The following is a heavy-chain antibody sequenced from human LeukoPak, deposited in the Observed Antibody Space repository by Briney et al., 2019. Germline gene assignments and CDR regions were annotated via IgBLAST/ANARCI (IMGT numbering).Heavy chain of an antibody. CDR1: GGSISSYY. D-gene: IGHD3-22*01. CDR3: ARVTGYMIEDYFDY. J-gene: IGHJ4*02. V-gene: IGHV4-59*01. CDR2: IYYSGST. Sequence: SEALSLTCTVSGGSISSYYWSWIRQPPGKGLEWIGYIYYSGSTDYNPSLKSRVTISVETSKNQFSLKLSSATAADTAVYYCARVTGYMIEDYFDYWGQGTLVTVSS.